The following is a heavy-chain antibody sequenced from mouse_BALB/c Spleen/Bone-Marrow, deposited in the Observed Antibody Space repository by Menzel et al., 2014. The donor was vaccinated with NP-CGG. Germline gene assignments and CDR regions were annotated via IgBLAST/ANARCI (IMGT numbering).Heavy chain of an antibody. V-gene: IGHV4-1*02. D-gene: IGHD4-1*01. CDR2: INPDSSTI. Sequence: AAEGLDFSRYWMSWVRQAPGKGLEWIGEINPDSSTINYTPSLKDKFIISRDNAKNTLYLQMSKVRSEDTALYYCAKANWDVSGYFDVWGAGTTVTVSS. J-gene: IGHJ1*01. CDR1: GLDFSRYW. CDR3: AKANWDVSGYFDV.